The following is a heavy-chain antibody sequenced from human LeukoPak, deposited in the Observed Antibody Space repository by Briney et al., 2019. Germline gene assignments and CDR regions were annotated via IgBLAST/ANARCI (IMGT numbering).Heavy chain of an antibody. V-gene: IGHV3-11*04. CDR1: GFIFSDYY. CDR3: TRVHGGYPFDY. D-gene: IGHD2-15*01. J-gene: IGHJ4*02. CDR2: ISSSGSSV. Sequence: GGSLRLSCAASGFIFSDYYMSWIRQSPGKGLEWVSYISSSGSSVSYADSVKGRFTISRDNAKNSLYLQMNSLRAEDTAVYYCTRVHGGYPFDYWGQGTLVTVSS.